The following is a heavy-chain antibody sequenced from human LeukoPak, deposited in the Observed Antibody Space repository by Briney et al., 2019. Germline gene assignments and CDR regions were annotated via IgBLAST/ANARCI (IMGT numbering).Heavy chain of an antibody. Sequence: GGSLRLSCAASGFTFSSYDMSWVRQAPGKGLEWVSAISGSGGSTYYADSVKGRFAISRDNSKNTLYLQMNSLRAEDTAVYYCAKIRDYGGKYFDYWGQGTLVTVSS. D-gene: IGHD4-23*01. CDR1: GFTFSSYD. J-gene: IGHJ4*02. CDR3: AKIRDYGGKYFDY. CDR2: ISGSGGST. V-gene: IGHV3-23*01.